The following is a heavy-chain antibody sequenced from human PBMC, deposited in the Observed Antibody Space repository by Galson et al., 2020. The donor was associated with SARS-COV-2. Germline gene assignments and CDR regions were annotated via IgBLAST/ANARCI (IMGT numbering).Heavy chain of an antibody. Sequence: SETLSLTCAVSGGSMSSGGYAWNWIRQPPGKGLEWIGYIEYSGTTYYNPSLKSRVTISADMSKNQFSLRVSSVTAADTAVYFCARVPSTVVRTYIDDWGLGTLVTVSS. CDR1: GGSMSSGGYA. V-gene: IGHV4-30-4*07. J-gene: IGHJ4*02. CDR2: IEYSGTT. D-gene: IGHD2-21*01. CDR3: ARVPSTVVRTYIDD.